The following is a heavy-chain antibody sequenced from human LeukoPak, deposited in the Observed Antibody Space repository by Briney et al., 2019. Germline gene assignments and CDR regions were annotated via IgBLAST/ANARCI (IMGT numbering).Heavy chain of an antibody. CDR1: GFTFRRYG. CDR2: IYHNGSKK. V-gene: IGHV3-33*03. J-gene: IGHJ5*02. D-gene: IGHD2-21*02. CDR3: AKDGVQTAINCGEINT. Sequence: PGGSLRLSCAASGFTFRRYGMHWVRQAPGKGLEWVAVIYHNGSKKYYGDSVKGRFTISRDNSKNTLYLQMNNLRAEDTALYYCAKDGVQTAINCGEINTWGQGSLVTVSS.